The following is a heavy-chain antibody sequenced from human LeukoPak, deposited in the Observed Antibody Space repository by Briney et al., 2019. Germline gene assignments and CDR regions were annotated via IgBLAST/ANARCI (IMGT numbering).Heavy chain of an antibody. D-gene: IGHD6-13*01. CDR2: INPSGGST. CDR1: EHTFSSYF. V-gene: IGHV1-46*03. CDR3: ARETAAAGSPSFDY. Sequence: ASVKVSGNASEHTFSSYFMHWVRQAPGQGLEWMGIINPSGGSTSYAQKFLGRVTMTRDTSTSTVYMELSSMRSEDTAVYYCARETAAAGSPSFDYWGQGTLVTVSS. J-gene: IGHJ4*02.